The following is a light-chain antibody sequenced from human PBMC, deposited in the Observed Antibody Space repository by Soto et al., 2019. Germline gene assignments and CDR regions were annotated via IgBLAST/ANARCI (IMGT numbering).Light chain of an antibody. V-gene: IGKV1-5*03. CDR1: QTISSW. CDR2: KAS. J-gene: IGKJ2*01. Sequence: LHITQSPSTLSASVVDRVTITCLASQTISSWLAWYQQKPGTAPQLLIYKASTLESGVPSRFSGSGSGTEFTLTISSLQPDDFATYYCQQYNTYSYTFGQGTKVDIK. CDR3: QQYNTYSYT.